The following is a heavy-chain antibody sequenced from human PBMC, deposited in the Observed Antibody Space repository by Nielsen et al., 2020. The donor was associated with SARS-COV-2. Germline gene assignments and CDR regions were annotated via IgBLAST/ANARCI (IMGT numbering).Heavy chain of an antibody. CDR3: ARGYYDLLSGFDY. Sequence: GESLKISCAASGFTFSSYGMNWVRQAPGKGLEWVSCITSSSSFMYYADSVKGRFTISRDNAKNSMYLQMNSLRAEDTAVYYCARGYYDLLSGFDYWGQGTLVTVSS. V-gene: IGHV3-21*01. D-gene: IGHD3-3*01. CDR2: ITSSSSFM. J-gene: IGHJ4*02. CDR1: GFTFSSYG.